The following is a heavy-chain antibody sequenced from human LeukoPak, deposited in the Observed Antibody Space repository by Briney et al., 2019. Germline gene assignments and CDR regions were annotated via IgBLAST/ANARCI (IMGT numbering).Heavy chain of an antibody. J-gene: IGHJ4*02. CDR2: IYYSGST. CDR3: ASHHDYGDYADY. D-gene: IGHD4-17*01. CDR1: GGSISSGGYS. Sequence: PSETLSLTCTVSGGSISSGGYSWSWIRQHPGKGLEWIGYIYYSGSTYYNPSLKSRVTISVDTSKNQFSLKLSSVTAADTAVYYCASHHDYGDYADYWGQGTLVTVSS. V-gene: IGHV4-31*03.